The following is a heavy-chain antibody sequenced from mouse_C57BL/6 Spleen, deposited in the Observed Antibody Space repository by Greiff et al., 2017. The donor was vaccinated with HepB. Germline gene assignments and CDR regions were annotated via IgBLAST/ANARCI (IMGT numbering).Heavy chain of an antibody. V-gene: IGHV7-3*01. J-gene: IGHJ1*03. CDR1: FTFTDYY. D-gene: IGHD2-3*01. CDR3: AGGLLRGYFDV. CDR2: IRNKANGYTT. Sequence: EVKLMDSGGGLVQPGGFTFTDYYMSWVRQPPGKALEWLGFIRNKANGYTTEYSASVKGRFTISRDNSQSILYLQMNALRAEDSATYYCAGGLLRGYFDVWGTGTTVTVSS.